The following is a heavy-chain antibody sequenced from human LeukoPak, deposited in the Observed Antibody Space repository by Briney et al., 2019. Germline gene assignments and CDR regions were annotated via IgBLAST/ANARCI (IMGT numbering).Heavy chain of an antibody. CDR3: AREYSSSSGSDY. CDR1: GYTFTGYY. Sequence: ASVKVSCKASGYTFTGYYMHWVRQAPGQGLEWMGRINPNSGGTNYAQKFQGRVTMTRDTSISTAYMELSRLRSDDTAVYCCAREYSSSSGSDYWGQGTPVTVSS. V-gene: IGHV1-2*06. J-gene: IGHJ4*02. D-gene: IGHD6-6*01. CDR2: INPNSGGT.